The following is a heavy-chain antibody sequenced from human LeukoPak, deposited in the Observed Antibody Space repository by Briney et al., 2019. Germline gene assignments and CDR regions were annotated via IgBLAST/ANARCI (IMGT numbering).Heavy chain of an antibody. Sequence: SETLSLTCAVYGGSFSGYYWSWIRQPPGKGLEWIGEINHSGSTNYNPSLKSRVTISVDTSKNQFSLKLSSVTAADTAVYYCARGISPHIRVRGFDIWGQGTMVTVSS. D-gene: IGHD2-21*01. V-gene: IGHV4-34*01. CDR2: INHSGST. CDR3: ARGISPHIRVRGFDI. CDR1: GGSFSGYY. J-gene: IGHJ3*02.